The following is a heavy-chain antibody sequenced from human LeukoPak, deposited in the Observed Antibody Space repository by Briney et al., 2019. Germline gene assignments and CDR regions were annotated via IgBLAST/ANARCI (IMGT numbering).Heavy chain of an antibody. CDR3: ARDSSGYQ. J-gene: IGHJ4*02. D-gene: IGHD3-22*01. V-gene: IGHV3-7*01. CDR1: GFTFCTYW. CDR2: IKEDGSEK. Sequence: GSLRLSCAASGFTFCTYWMSWVRQTPGEGVEWVANIKEDGSEKYYGDSVKGRFTISRDNAKNSLYLQMNSLRAEDTAVYYCARDSSGYQWGQGTLVTVSS.